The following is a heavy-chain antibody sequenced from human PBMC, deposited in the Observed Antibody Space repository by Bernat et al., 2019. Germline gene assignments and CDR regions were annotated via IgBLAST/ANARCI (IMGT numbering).Heavy chain of an antibody. J-gene: IGHJ4*02. V-gene: IGHV4-59*01. Sequence: QVQLQESGPGLVKPSETLSLTCTVSGGSISSYYWSWIRQPPGKGLEWIGYIYYSGSTNYNPSLKSRVTISVDTSKNQFSLKLSSVTAADTAVYYCARGRGGSYYGDGGLDYWGQGTLVTVSS. CDR2: IYYSGST. D-gene: IGHD1-26*01. CDR3: ARGRGGSYYGDGGLDY. CDR1: GGSISSYY.